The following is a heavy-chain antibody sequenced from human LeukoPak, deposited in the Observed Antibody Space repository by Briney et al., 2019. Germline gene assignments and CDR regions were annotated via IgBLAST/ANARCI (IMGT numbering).Heavy chain of an antibody. J-gene: IGHJ4*02. CDR2: ISGSGGST. Sequence: GGSLRLPCAASGFTFSSYAMSWVRQAPGKGLEWVSAISGSGGSTYYADSVKGRFTISRDNSKNTLYLQMNSLRAEDTAVYYCAKAKWLSLFYAWDYWGQGTLVTVSS. CDR3: AKAKWLSLFYAWDY. D-gene: IGHD6-19*01. CDR1: GFTFSSYA. V-gene: IGHV3-23*01.